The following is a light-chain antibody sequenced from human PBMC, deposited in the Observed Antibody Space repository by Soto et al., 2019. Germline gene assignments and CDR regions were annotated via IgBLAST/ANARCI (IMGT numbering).Light chain of an antibody. Sequence: DIQMTQSPSTLSASVGDRVTITCRASQSISNWLAWYQQKPGEAPNLLIYKASTLKSGVPSRFSGSGSGTEFTLTISSLQSEDIAVYYCQQYNKWPQTFGQGTKVDIK. V-gene: IGKV1-5*03. CDR2: KAS. CDR1: QSISNW. J-gene: IGKJ1*01. CDR3: QQYNKWPQT.